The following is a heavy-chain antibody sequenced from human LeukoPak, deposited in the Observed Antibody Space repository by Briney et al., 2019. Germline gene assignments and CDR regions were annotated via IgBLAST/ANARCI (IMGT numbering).Heavy chain of an antibody. Sequence: PGRSLRLSCAASGFTFSSYGMHCVRQAPGKGLEWVAVIWYDGSNKYYADSVKGRFTISRDNSKNTLYLQMNSLRAEDTAVYYCARDKEPGWFDPWGQGTLVTVSS. CDR2: IWYDGSNK. CDR3: ARDKEPGWFDP. V-gene: IGHV3-33*01. CDR1: GFTFSSYG. J-gene: IGHJ5*02.